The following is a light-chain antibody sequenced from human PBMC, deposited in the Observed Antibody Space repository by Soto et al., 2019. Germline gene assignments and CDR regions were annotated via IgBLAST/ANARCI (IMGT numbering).Light chain of an antibody. J-gene: IGLJ3*02. CDR2: DVT. Sequence: QSALTQPRSVSGSPGQSVTISCTGTSSDVGGYDFVSWYQQHPGKAPKLTIYDVTKRPSWVPDRFSGAKFGNSASLTISGLRAEDEADYYCCSYAGSYNLGVFGGGTKLTVL. CDR1: SSDVGGYDF. CDR3: CSYAGSYNLGV. V-gene: IGLV2-11*01.